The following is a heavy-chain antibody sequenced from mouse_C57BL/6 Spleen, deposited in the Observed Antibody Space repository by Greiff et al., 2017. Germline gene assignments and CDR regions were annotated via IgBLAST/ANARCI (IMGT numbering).Heavy chain of an antibody. D-gene: IGHD2-5*01. Sequence: VKLQQSGPELVKPGASVKISCKASGYAFSSSWMNWVKQRPGKGLEWIGRIYPGDGDTNYNGKFKGKATLTADKSSSTAYMQLSSLTSEDSAVYFCARLTGSNFLYAMDYWGQGTSVTVSS. CDR1: GYAFSSSW. V-gene: IGHV1-82*01. J-gene: IGHJ4*01. CDR3: ARLTGSNFLYAMDY. CDR2: IYPGDGDT.